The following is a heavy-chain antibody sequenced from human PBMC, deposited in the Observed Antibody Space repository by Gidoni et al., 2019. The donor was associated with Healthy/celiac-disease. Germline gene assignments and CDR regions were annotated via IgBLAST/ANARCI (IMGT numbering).Heavy chain of an antibody. V-gene: IGHV4-34*01. D-gene: IGHD6-19*01. CDR2: INHSGST. CDR3: ARLGSWGRSSGWYYTDGGMDV. Sequence: QVQLQQWGAGLLKPSETLSLTCAVSGGSFSGYYWSWIRQPPGKGLEWIVEINHSGSTNYTPSLKSRVTISVDTSKNQFSLKLSSVTAADTSVYYCARLGSWGRSSGWYYTDGGMDVWGQGTTVTVSS. CDR1: GGSFSGYY. J-gene: IGHJ6*02.